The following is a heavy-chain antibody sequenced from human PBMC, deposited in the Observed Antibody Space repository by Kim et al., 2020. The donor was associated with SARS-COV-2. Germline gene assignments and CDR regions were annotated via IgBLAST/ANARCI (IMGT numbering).Heavy chain of an antibody. J-gene: IGHJ6*02. Sequence: GGSLRLSCAASGFTFSGSAMHWVRQASGKGLEWVGRIRSKANSYATAYAASVKGRFTISRDDSKNTAYLQMNSLKTEDTAVYYCTRHGRFGSGSYFSHDYGMDVWGQGTTVTVSS. CDR2: IRSKANSYAT. D-gene: IGHD3-10*01. CDR3: TRHGRFGSGSYFSHDYGMDV. V-gene: IGHV3-73*01. CDR1: GFTFSGSA.